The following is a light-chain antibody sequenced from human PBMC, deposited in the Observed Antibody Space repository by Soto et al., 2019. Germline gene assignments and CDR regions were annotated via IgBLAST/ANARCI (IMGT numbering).Light chain of an antibody. V-gene: IGLV1-40*01. CDR1: NSNIGTGYG. CDR3: QSYDTSRFGLV. J-gene: IGLJ3*02. Sequence: HSVLTQPPSVTGAPGQRVAIFCNWNNSNIGTGYGVHWYQQFPGTAPRLLTYGDNNRPSGVPDRFSGSKSGTSASLAITGLQAEDEADYYCQSYDTSRFGLVFGGGTKVTVL. CDR2: GDN.